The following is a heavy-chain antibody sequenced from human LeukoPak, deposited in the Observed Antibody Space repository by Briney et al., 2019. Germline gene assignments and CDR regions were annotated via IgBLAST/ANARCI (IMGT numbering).Heavy chain of an antibody. CDR1: GFSVSNNY. V-gene: IGHV3-53*01. J-gene: IGHJ4*02. D-gene: IGHD3-22*01. CDR2: IYSGGNT. Sequence: GGSLRLSCAASGFSVSNNYMSWVRQAPGKGLEWVSIIYSGGNTYYADSVKGRLTISRDNSNNTLYPQMNSLRAEDTAVYYCARDVAYFYDSSGYYWEDYWGQGTLVTVSS. CDR3: ARDVAYFYDSSGYYWEDY.